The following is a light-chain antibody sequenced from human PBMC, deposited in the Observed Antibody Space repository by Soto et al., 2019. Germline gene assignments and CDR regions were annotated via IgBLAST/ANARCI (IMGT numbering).Light chain of an antibody. Sequence: EIVLTQSPATLSSFPGDRVTLSCRASQAVNTRLAWYQHKPGQAPRLLIYLTSNRAAGIPARFSGSGSGTDFTLTINSLQSEDFAVYYCQPYNNWPLTFGGGTKVDIK. CDR3: QPYNNWPLT. V-gene: IGKV3D-15*01. CDR1: QAVNTR. J-gene: IGKJ4*01. CDR2: LTS.